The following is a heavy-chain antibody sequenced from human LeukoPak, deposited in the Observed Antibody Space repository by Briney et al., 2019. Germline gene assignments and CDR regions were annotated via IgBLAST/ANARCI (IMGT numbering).Heavy chain of an antibody. CDR1: GFSLSTNAVL. D-gene: IGHD4-17*01. V-gene: IGHV2-5*01. CDR3: VHRTTVTSVDH. Sequence: SGPTLAKPTQTLTLTCTFSGFSLSTNAVLVGWVRQPPGKALEWLAFIYGNDDKRYSPSLGSRLTITKDSSRNQVVLTVTDMDYVDTATYYCVHRTTVTSVDHWGQGTLVTVSS. CDR2: IYGNDDK. J-gene: IGHJ4*02.